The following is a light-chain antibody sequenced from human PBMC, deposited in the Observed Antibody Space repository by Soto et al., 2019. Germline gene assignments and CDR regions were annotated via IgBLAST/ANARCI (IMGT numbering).Light chain of an antibody. CDR3: QQYDTLQFT. Sequence: DIQMTQSPSSPSASVGDRVTISCRARQDFNNYLNWYQQKPGKAPKLLNYDASTLETGVPSRFSGSGSGTDFTFTISSLQPEDFVTYYCQQYDTLQFTFGPGTKLNIK. V-gene: IGKV1-33*01. J-gene: IGKJ3*01. CDR2: DAS. CDR1: QDFNNY.